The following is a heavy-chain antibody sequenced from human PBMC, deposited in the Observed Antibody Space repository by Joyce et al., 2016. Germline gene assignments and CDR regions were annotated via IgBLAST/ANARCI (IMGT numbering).Heavy chain of an antibody. CDR1: GFSLRTRGVG. CDR3: AHRPNSGYDPSAFDF. CDR2: IYWDDDK. Sequence: QITLKESGPTLVKPTQTLTLTCAFSGFSLRTRGVGVGWIRQPPGKALEWLALIYWDDDKRYSPSLKSRLTITKDTSRNQVVLTMTNMDPVDTATYYCAHRPNSGYDPSAFDFWGQGTLVTVSS. V-gene: IGHV2-5*02. J-gene: IGHJ4*02. D-gene: IGHD5-12*01.